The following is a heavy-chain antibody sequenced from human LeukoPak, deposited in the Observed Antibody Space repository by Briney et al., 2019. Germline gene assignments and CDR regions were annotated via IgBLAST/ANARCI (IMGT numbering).Heavy chain of an antibody. CDR3: ARASGDIVETATMGSY. D-gene: IGHD5-18*01. CDR2: ISSSSSSI. Sequence: GGSLRHSCAASGFTFSSYSMNWVRQAPGKGLEWVSSISSSSSSIYYADSVKGRFTISRDNAKNSLYLQMNSLRAEDTAVYYCARASGDIVETATMGSYWGQGTLVTVSS. CDR1: GFTFSSYS. V-gene: IGHV3-21*01. J-gene: IGHJ4*02.